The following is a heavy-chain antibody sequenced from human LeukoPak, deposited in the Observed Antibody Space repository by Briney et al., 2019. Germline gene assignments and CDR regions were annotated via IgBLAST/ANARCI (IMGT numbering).Heavy chain of an antibody. J-gene: IGHJ4*02. D-gene: IGHD3-10*01. Sequence: GGSLRLSCAASGFTFSRSWMNWVRQAPGKGLEWVANINQDGSEKYYVDSVKGRFTISRNNAKNSLYLQMNSLRAEDTAVYYCARGDYYDSGTYPPDYWGQGTLVTVSS. V-gene: IGHV3-7*01. CDR1: GFTFSRSW. CDR3: ARGDYYDSGTYPPDY. CDR2: INQDGSEK.